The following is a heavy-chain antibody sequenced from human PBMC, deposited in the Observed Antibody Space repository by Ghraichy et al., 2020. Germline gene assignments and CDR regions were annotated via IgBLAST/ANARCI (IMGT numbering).Heavy chain of an antibody. CDR3: ATVSGTGTTDFDY. CDR1: VFTFSSYG. Sequence: GESLNISCAASVFTFSSYGMHWVRQAPGKGLEWVAVIWYDGSNKYYADSVKGRFTISRDNSKNTLYLQMNSLRAEDTAVYYCATVSGTGTTDFDYWGQGTLVTVSS. CDR2: IWYDGSNK. J-gene: IGHJ4*02. V-gene: IGHV3-33*01. D-gene: IGHD1-1*01.